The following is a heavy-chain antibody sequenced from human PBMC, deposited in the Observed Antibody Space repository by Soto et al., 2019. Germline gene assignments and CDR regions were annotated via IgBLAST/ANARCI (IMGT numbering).Heavy chain of an antibody. J-gene: IGHJ4*02. CDR3: ARDRGSRSRYFFDY. CDR2: IYYSGST. V-gene: IGHV4-30-4*08. Sequence: QVQLQESGPGLVKPSQTLSLTCTVSSGSISSGDYYWSWIRQPPGKGLEWIGYIYYSGSTYYNPSLEGRGTISVDTSKNQFSLRLSSVTAADTAVYYCARDRGSRSRYFFDYWGQGTLVTVSS. CDR1: SGSISSGDYY. D-gene: IGHD3-10*01.